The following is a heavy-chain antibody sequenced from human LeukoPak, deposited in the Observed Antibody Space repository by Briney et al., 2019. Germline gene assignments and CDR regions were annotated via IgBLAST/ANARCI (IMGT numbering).Heavy chain of an antibody. V-gene: IGHV3-23*01. J-gene: IGHJ4*02. CDR3: AKAGDLEFNLYYFDY. CDR1: GFTFDDYA. D-gene: IGHD2-21*01. CDR2: ISASGGST. Sequence: GGSLRLSCAASGFTFDDYAMHWVRQAPGKGLEWVSAISASGGSTYYADSLKGRFTISRDNSKNTLYVQMNSLRAEDTAVYYCAKAGDLEFNLYYFDYWGQGTLVTVSS.